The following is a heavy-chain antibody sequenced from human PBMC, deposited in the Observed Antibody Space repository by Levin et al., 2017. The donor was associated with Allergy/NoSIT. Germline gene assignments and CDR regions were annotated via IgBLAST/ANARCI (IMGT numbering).Heavy chain of an antibody. V-gene: IGHV3-23*01. CDR1: GFTFTSSA. Sequence: SGGSLRLSCAASGFTFTSSAMSWVRQAPGKGLEWVSTISGSGLSAYYADSVKGRFTISRDNSKNTVYLQMNSLRAEDTAVYYCAIKEGSYDSSGYYYAGVFDIWGQGTMVTVSS. D-gene: IGHD3-22*01. J-gene: IGHJ3*02. CDR3: AIKEGSYDSSGYYYAGVFDI. CDR2: ISGSGLSA.